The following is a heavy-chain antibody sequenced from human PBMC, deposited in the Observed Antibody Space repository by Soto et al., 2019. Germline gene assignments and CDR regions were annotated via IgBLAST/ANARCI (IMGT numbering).Heavy chain of an antibody. V-gene: IGHV3-66*01. CDR1: GFTVSTSR. Sequence: DVQVVESGGGLVLPGGSLRLSCAASGFTVSTSRMSWFRQAPGKGLEWVSVIYSGGNTYYADSVKGRFTISRDNSQNTRYIQMNSLSAEDTAGYYCARERRGDGNAELWGQGTLVTVCS. CDR3: ARERRGDGNAEL. CDR2: IYSGGNT. D-gene: IGHD1-7*01. J-gene: IGHJ4*02.